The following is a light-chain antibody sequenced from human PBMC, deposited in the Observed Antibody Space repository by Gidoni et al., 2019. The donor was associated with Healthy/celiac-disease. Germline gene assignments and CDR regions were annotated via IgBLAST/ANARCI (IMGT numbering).Light chain of an antibody. Sequence: DIVMNQSPDSLAVSLGERATINCKSSQSVLYSSNNKNYLAWYQQKPGQPPKLLIYWASTRESGVPDRFSGSGSGTDFTLTISSLQAEDVAVYYCQQYYSTLCSFGQGTKLEIK. CDR1: QSVLYSSNNKNY. CDR3: QQYYSTLCS. CDR2: WAS. J-gene: IGKJ2*04. V-gene: IGKV4-1*01.